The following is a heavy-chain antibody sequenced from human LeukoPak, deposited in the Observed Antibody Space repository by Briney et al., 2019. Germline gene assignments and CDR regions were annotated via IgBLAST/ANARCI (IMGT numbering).Heavy chain of an antibody. D-gene: IGHD1-26*01. J-gene: IGHJ3*02. CDR3: ARLESYSDAFDI. V-gene: IGHV4-34*01. CDR2: INHSGST. Sequence: PSETLSLTCAVYGGSFSGYYWSWIRQPPGKGLEWIGEINHSGSTNYNPSLKSRVTISVDASKNQFSLKLSSVTAADTAVYYCARLESYSDAFDIWGQGTMVTVSS. CDR1: GGSFSGYY.